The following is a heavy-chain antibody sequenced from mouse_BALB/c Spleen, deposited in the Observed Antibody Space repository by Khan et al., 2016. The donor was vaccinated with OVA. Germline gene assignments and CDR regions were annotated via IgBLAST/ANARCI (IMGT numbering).Heavy chain of an antibody. V-gene: IGHV5-6*01. D-gene: IGHD2-5*01. J-gene: IGHJ2*01. CDR3: ARQYSNAFFEY. CDR2: ISSGGSYT. CDR1: GFTFSSFG. Sequence: EVQGVESGGDLVKPGGSLKLSCAASGFTFSSFGMSWIRQTPAKRLEWVATISSGGSYTYSPDSVKGRFTISRDNAKNTLYLQMSSLKSEETAMYYCARQYSNAFFEYWGQGTTLTVSS.